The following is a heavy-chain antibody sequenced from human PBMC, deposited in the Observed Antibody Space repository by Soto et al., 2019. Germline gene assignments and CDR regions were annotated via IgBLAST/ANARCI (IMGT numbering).Heavy chain of an antibody. Sequence: EVQLVESGGGLLQPGRYLRLCCADSGFTFADYAMHWVRQVPGQSLEWVSGINWSGGVIAYVDSVKGRFTISRDNAKNSLNLQINSLRVEDTALYYCAKGPPTTVNTFGLWFVSWGQGTLVTVSS. CDR1: GFTFADYA. CDR3: AKGPPTTVNTFGLWFVS. D-gene: IGHD4-17*01. V-gene: IGHV3-9*01. CDR2: INWSGGVI. J-gene: IGHJ5*01.